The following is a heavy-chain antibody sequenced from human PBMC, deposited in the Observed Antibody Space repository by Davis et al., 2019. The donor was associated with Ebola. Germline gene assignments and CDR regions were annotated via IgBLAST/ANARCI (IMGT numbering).Heavy chain of an antibody. J-gene: IGHJ5*02. CDR3: ARGYSYGSGWFDP. D-gene: IGHD5-18*01. V-gene: IGHV4-30-2*01. Sequence: SETLSLTCTVSGGFVSSGSYYWSWIRQPPGKGLEWIGYIYHSGSTYYNPSLKSRVTISVDRSKNQFSLKLSSVTAADTAVYYCARGYSYGSGWFDPWGQGTLVTVSS. CDR2: IYHSGST. CDR1: GGFVSSGSYY.